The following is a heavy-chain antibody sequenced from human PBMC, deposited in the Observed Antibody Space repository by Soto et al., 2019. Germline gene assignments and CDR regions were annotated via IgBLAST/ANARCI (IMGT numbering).Heavy chain of an antibody. CDR2: IYYSGST. V-gene: IGHV4-59*01. CDR3: ARGIAAAPLYYYYYYGMDV. D-gene: IGHD6-13*01. CDR1: GGSISSYY. J-gene: IGHJ6*02. Sequence: SETLSLTCTVSGGSISSYYWSWIRQPPGKGLEWIGYIYYSGSTNYNPSLKSRVTISVDTSKNQFSLKLSSVTAADTAVYYCARGIAAAPLYYYYYYGMDVWGQGTTVTVSS.